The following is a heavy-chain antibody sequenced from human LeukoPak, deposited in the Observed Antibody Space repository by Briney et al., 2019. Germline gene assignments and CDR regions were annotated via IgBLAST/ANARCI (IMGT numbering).Heavy chain of an antibody. Sequence: KPSETLSLTCAVYGGSFSGYYWSWIRQPPGKGLEWIGEINHSGSTNYNPSLKSRVTISVDTSKNQFSLKLSSVTAADTAVYYCARASYSSSSQGFDYWGQGTLVTVSS. CDR1: GGSFSGYY. CDR3: ARASYSSSSQGFDY. CDR2: INHSGST. V-gene: IGHV4-34*01. D-gene: IGHD6-13*01. J-gene: IGHJ4*02.